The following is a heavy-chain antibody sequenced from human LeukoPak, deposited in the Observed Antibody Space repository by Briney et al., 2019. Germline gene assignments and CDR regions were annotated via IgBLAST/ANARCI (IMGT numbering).Heavy chain of an antibody. CDR2: ISYDGSNK. Sequence: GGSLRLSCAASGFTVSSNHMSWVRQAPGKGLEWVAVISYDGSNKHYADSVKGRFTISRDNSKNTLYLQMNSLRAEDTAVYYCAKGALLWLTIDYWGQGTLVTVSS. J-gene: IGHJ4*02. CDR3: AKGALLWLTIDY. D-gene: IGHD3-10*01. CDR1: GFTVSSNH. V-gene: IGHV3-30*18.